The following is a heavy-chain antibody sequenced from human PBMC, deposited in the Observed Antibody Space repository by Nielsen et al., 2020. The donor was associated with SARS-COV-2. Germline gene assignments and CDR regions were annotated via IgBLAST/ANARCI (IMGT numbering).Heavy chain of an antibody. Sequence: GESLKISCAASGFNFNNYAMTWVRQDPGKGLAWVSTFGVTRPNTYYADSVKGRFTISRDNSKNTLYLQMGSLRADDTAVYYCARNEAAPGMETNWYDHWGQGTPVTVSS. CDR3: ARNEAAPGMETNWYDH. CDR2: FGVTRPNT. D-gene: IGHD6-13*01. V-gene: IGHV3-23*01. J-gene: IGHJ5*02. CDR1: GFNFNNYA.